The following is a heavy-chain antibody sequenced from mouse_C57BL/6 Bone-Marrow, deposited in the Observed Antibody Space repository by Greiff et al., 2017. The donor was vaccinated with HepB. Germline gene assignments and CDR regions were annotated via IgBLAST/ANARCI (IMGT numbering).Heavy chain of an antibody. CDR3: ARRGGSSRSWFAY. J-gene: IGHJ3*01. V-gene: IGHV1-42*01. CDR2: INPSTGGT. Sequence: VQLQQSGTELVKPGASVKISCKASGYSFTGYYMNWVKQSPEKSLEWIGEINPSTGGTTYNQKFKAKATLTVDKSSSTAYRQLKSLTSEDSAVYYCARRGGSSRSWFAYWGQGTRVTVSA. CDR1: GYSFTGYY. D-gene: IGHD1-1*01.